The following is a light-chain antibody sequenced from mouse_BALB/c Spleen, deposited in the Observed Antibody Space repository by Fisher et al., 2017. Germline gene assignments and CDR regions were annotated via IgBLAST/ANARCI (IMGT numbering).Light chain of an antibody. J-gene: IGKJ4*01. Sequence: IVLTQTTAIMSASPGEKVTITCSASSSVSYMHWFQQKPGTSPKLWIYSTSNLASGVPSRFSGSGSGTSYSLTISRMEAEDAATYYCQQWSSNPFTFGSGTKLEIK. CDR2: STS. V-gene: IGKV4-57*01. CDR3: QQWSSNPFT. CDR1: SSVSY.